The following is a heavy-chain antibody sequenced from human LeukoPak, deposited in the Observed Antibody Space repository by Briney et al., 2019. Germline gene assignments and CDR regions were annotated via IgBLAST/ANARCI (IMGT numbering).Heavy chain of an antibody. CDR1: GGSISSSSYY. CDR3: ARQRRRFYYDSRKTYNWFDP. CDR2: IYHSGST. D-gene: IGHD3-22*01. J-gene: IGHJ5*02. V-gene: IGHV4-39*01. Sequence: PSETLSLTCTVSGGSISSSSYYWGWIRQPPGKGLEWIGSIYHSGSTYYNPSLKSRVTISVDTSKNQFSLKLSSVTAADTAVYYCARQRRRFYYDSRKTYNWFDPWGQGTLVTVSS.